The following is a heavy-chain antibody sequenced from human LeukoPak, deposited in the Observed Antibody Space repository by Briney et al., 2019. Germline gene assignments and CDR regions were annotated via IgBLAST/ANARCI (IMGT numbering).Heavy chain of an antibody. Sequence: GGSLRLSCAASGYTFSRYWMHWVRQGPGKGLVWVSRINEDGSSTSYAESVRGRFTISRDNAKNTLYLQMNSLRAEDAAVYYCTTDTFGTRDSWGQGTLVTVSS. CDR1: GYTFSRYW. CDR2: INEDGSST. D-gene: IGHD1-1*01. J-gene: IGHJ4*02. V-gene: IGHV3-74*01. CDR3: TTDTFGTRDS.